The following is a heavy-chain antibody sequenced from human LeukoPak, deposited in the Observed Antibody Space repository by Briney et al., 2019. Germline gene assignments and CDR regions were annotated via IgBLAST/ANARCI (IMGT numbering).Heavy chain of an antibody. D-gene: IGHD6-19*01. V-gene: IGHV4-59*08. CDR2: IHDSGST. Sequence: SETLSLTCTVSRGTISSYYWNWIRQPPGKGLEGIGYIHDSGSTKYNPSLKSRVTISVETSKNQYSLKLSSVTAADTAVYYCARWYYSGWAFDYWGQGTLVTGSS. CDR1: RGTISSYY. CDR3: ARWYYSGWAFDY. J-gene: IGHJ4*02.